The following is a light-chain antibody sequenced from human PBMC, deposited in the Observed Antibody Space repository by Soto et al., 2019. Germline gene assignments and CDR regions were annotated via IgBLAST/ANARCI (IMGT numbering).Light chain of an antibody. CDR1: QSISSW. J-gene: IGKJ5*01. V-gene: IGKV1-5*03. CDR3: QQYDSYSPLT. Sequence: DIQMTQSPSTLSASVGDRVTITCRAIQSISSWLACYQQKPGKAPKLLIYKASGLESGVPSRFSGSGSGTDFTLTISSLQPDDFATYYCQQYDSYSPLTFGGGTRLEI. CDR2: KAS.